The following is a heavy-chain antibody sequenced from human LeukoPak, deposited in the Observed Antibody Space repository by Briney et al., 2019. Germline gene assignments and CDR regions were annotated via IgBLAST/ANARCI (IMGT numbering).Heavy chain of an antibody. CDR2: ISSSSSYI. Sequence: GGSLRLSCAASGFTFSSYSMNWVRQAPGKGLEWVSSISSSSSYIYYADSVKGRFTISRDNAKNSLYLQMNSLRAEDMAVYYCAREGYGDYGDPFDYWGQGTLVTVSS. CDR1: GFTFSSYS. D-gene: IGHD4-17*01. V-gene: IGHV3-21*01. CDR3: AREGYGDYGDPFDY. J-gene: IGHJ4*02.